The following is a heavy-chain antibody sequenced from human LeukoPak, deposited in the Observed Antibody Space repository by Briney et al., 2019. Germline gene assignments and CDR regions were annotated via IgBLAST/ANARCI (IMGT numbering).Heavy chain of an antibody. CDR1: AYSFTNFA. CDR3: ARDPAYCGGDCYPNYFDY. V-gene: IGHV1-18*01. D-gene: IGHD2-21*02. J-gene: IGHJ4*02. Sequence: ASVKVSCTASAYSFTNFAISWVRQAPGQGLEWMGWISAYNGNTNYAQKLQGRVTMTTDTSTSTAYMELRSLRSDDTAVYYCARDPAYCGGDCYPNYFDYWGQGTLVTVSS. CDR2: ISAYNGNT.